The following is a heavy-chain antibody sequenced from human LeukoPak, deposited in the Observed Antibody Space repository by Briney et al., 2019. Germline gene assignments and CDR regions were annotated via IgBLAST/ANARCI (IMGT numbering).Heavy chain of an antibody. CDR3: AKLNYDILTGYYRG. D-gene: IGHD3-9*01. CDR1: GFTFSSYA. V-gene: IGHV3-23*01. CDR2: ISGSGGST. J-gene: IGHJ4*02. Sequence: GGSLRLSCAASGFTFSSYAMSWVRQAPGQGLEWVSAISGSGGSTYYADSVKGRFTISRDNSKNSLYLQMNSLRAEDTAVYYCAKLNYDILTGYYRGWGQGTLVTVSS.